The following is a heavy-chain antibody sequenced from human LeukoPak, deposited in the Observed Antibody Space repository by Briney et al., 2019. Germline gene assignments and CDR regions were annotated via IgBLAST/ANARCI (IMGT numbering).Heavy chain of an antibody. CDR2: INPNSGGT. Sequence: ASVKVSCKASGYTFTGYYMHWVRQAPGQGLEWMGWINPNSGGTNYAQKFQGRVTMTRDTSISTAYMELSRLRSDDTAVYYCAALDPVSSSWVLGYFDFWGQGTLVTVSS. CDR1: GYTFTGYY. V-gene: IGHV1-2*02. J-gene: IGHJ4*02. CDR3: AALDPVSSSWVLGYFDF. D-gene: IGHD6-13*01.